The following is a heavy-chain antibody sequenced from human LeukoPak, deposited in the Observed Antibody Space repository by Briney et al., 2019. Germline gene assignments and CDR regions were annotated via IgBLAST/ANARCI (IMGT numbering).Heavy chain of an antibody. Sequence: PGGSLRLSCAASGFTFSSYAMSWVRQAPGKGLEWVSGITSSGGSTDYADSVKGRFTISRDNSKNTLYLQMNRLRAVDTAVYYCAGSYGSGSYFDYWGQGTLVTVSS. CDR3: AGSYGSGSYFDY. V-gene: IGHV3-23*01. CDR1: GFTFSSYA. CDR2: ITSSGGST. D-gene: IGHD3-10*01. J-gene: IGHJ4*02.